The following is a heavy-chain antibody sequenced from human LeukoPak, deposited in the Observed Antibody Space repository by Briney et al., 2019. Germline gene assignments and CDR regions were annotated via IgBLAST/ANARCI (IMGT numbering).Heavy chain of an antibody. CDR3: ARSDSYYDFWSGYSSDAFDI. J-gene: IGHJ3*02. Sequence: GGSLRLSCAASGFTFSSYSMNWVRQAPGKGLEWVSYISSSSSTIYYADYVKGRFTISRDNAKNSLYLQMNSLRDEDTAVYYCARSDSYYDFWSGYSSDAFDIWGQGTMVTVSS. CDR1: GFTFSSYS. CDR2: ISSSSSTI. D-gene: IGHD3-3*01. V-gene: IGHV3-48*02.